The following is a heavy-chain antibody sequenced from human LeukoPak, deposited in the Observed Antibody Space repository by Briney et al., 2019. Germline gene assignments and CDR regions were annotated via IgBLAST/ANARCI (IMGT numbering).Heavy chain of an antibody. D-gene: IGHD6-19*01. CDR1: GGSISGFV. CDR3: ARLTKGEQWLAYYFDY. V-gene: IGHV4-59*08. CDR2: IYDTGTPT. Sequence: SATLSLTCTVSGGSISGFVWSWIRQPPGEGLDYIGFIYDTGTPTNYNPLLKSRVTLSVDTSKNQFSLNLNSVTAADTAVYYCARLTKGEQWLAYYFDYWGQGALVTVSS. J-gene: IGHJ4*02.